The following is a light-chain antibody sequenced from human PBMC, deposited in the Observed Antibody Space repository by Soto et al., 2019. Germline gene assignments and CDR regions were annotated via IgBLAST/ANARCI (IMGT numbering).Light chain of an antibody. CDR3: GSWDSSRSVGL. J-gene: IGLJ3*02. Sequence: QSALTQPPSASGSPGQSVAISCTGTSSDVGGYNYVSWYQQHPGKAPKLMIYEVNKRPSGVPDRFSGSKSGNTASLTVSGLQAGDEADYYCGSWDSSRSVGLFGGGTKLTVL. CDR1: SSDVGGYNY. V-gene: IGLV2-8*01. CDR2: EVN.